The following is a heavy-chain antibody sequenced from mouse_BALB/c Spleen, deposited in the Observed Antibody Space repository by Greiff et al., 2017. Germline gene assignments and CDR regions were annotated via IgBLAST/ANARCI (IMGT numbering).Heavy chain of an antibody. J-gene: IGHJ3*01. CDR2: IRSKSNNYAT. CDR3: VSGSTD. V-gene: IGHV10-1*02. D-gene: IGHD2-1*01. CDR1: GFTFNTYA. Sequence: EVKVEESGGGLVQPKGSLKLSCAASGFTFNTYAMNWVRQAPGKGLEWVARIRSKSNNYATYYADSVKDRFTISRDDSQSMLYLQMNNLKTEDTAMYYCVSGSTDWGQGTLVTVSA.